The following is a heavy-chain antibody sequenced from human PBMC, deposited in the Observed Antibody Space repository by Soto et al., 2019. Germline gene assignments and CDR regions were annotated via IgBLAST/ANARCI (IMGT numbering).Heavy chain of an antibody. Sequence: QVQLVESGGGVVQPGRSLRLSCAASGFTFSSYGMHWVRQAPGKGLEWVAVISYDGSNKYYADSVKGRFTISRDNSKNTLYLQMNSLRAEDTAVYYCATDYDILTGYYSEYFQHWGQGTLVTVSS. J-gene: IGHJ1*01. CDR3: ATDYDILTGYYSEYFQH. CDR1: GFTFSSYG. D-gene: IGHD3-9*01. V-gene: IGHV3-30*03. CDR2: ISYDGSNK.